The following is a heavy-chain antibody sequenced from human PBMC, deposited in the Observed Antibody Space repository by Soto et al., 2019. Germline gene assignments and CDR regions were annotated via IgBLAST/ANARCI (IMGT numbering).Heavy chain of an antibody. CDR3: ARGDGDYYDGNGYLGRH. CDR2: IKSDGSGT. J-gene: IGHJ4*02. V-gene: IGHV3-74*01. D-gene: IGHD3-22*01. CDR1: GFTFSSSW. Sequence: EVQLVESGGGLVQPGGSLTLSCAASGFTFSSSWMHWVRQAPGKGLVWVARIKSDGSGTIYADSVKGRLTISRDDTMNTLYLQMNSLRAEDTAVYFCARGDGDYYDGNGYLGRHWGQGTLVTVSS.